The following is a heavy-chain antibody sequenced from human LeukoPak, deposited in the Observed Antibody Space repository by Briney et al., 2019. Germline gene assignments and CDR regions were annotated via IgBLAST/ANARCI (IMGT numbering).Heavy chain of an antibody. CDR3: AIDPDSSSWYRSTNWFDP. CDR2: ISAYNGNT. CDR1: GYTFTSYG. V-gene: IGHV1-18*01. J-gene: IGHJ5*02. D-gene: IGHD6-13*01. Sequence: ASVKVSCKASGYTFTSYGISCVRQAPGQAPEWMGWISAYNGNTNYAQNLQGRVTMTTDTSSSTAYMELRSLRSVDTSVYYCAIDPDSSSWYRSTNWFDPWGQGILVTVSS.